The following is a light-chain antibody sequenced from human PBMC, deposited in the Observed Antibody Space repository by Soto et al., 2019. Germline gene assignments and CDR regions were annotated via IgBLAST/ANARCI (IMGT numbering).Light chain of an antibody. CDR2: RAS. V-gene: IGKV1-5*03. CDR3: QQYSSDST. J-gene: IGKJ1*01. CDR1: QSVNSW. Sequence: DIQMTQSPSTLSASVGDRVTITCRASQSVNSWLAWYQQKPGKAPKLLIYRASSLENGVPSRFGGRGSGTEFIFTISSLQPDDSATNYCQQYSSDSTFGQGTKVEIK.